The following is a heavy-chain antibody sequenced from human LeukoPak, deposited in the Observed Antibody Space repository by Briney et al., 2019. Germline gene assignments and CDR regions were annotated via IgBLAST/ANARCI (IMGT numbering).Heavy chain of an antibody. CDR1: RFTFGDYA. CDR2: IRSKAYGETA. J-gene: IGHJ4*02. Sequence: GGSLRLSCTASRFTFGDYAMSWIRQAPGKGLEWVGFIRSKAYGETADYAASVKGRFTISRDDSKAIAYLQMNSLKTEDTAVNHCTRDRGAYNLYDYWGQGTLVTVSS. D-gene: IGHD1-1*01. V-gene: IGHV3-49*03. CDR3: TRDRGAYNLYDY.